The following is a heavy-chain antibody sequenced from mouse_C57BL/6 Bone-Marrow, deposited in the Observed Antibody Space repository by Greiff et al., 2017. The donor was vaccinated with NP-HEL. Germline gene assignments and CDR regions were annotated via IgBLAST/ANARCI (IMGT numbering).Heavy chain of an antibody. CDR1: GYTFTSYW. Sequence: QVQLQQPGAELVKPGASVKLSCKASGYTFTSYWIQWVKQRPGQGLEWIGEIDPSDSYTNYNQKFKGKATLTVDTSSSTAYMQLSSLTSEDSAVYYCARGGGYDDFDYWGQGTTLTVSS. J-gene: IGHJ2*01. CDR3: ARGGGYDDFDY. V-gene: IGHV1-50*01. D-gene: IGHD2-2*01. CDR2: IDPSDSYT.